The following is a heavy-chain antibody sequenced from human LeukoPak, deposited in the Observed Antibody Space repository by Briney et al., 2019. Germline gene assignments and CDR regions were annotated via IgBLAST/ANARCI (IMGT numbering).Heavy chain of an antibody. J-gene: IGHJ4*02. CDR1: GGTFSSYA. CDR2: IIPIFGTA. V-gene: IGHV1-69*05. CDR3: ARLCGGDCPDDY. Sequence: PTVKVSRKASGGTFSSYAISGVRDAPAQGLEWMGGIIPIFGTANYAQKFQGRVTITTDESTSTAYLELSSVRSEDTAVYYCARLCGGDCPDDYWGQGTLVTVSS. D-gene: IGHD2-21*02.